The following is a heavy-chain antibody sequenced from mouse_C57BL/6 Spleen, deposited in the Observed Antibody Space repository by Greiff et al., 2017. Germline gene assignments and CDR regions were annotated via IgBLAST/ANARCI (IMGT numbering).Heavy chain of an antibody. J-gene: IGHJ2*01. V-gene: IGHV1-53*01. D-gene: IGHD2-2*01. CDR1: GYTFTSYW. CDR2: INPSNGGT. CDR3: ARWLYGYDPLDY. Sequence: QVQLQQPGPELVKPGASVKLSCKASGYTFTSYWMHWVKQRPGQGLEWIGNINPSNGGTNYNEKFKSKATLTVDKSSSTAYMQLSSLTSEDSAVYYCARWLYGYDPLDYWGQGTTLTVSS.